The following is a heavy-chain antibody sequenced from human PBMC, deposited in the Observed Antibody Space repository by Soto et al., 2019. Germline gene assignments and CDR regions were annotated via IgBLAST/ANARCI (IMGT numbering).Heavy chain of an antibody. V-gene: IGHV6-1*01. CDR3: ARAQLGWYAAFDI. J-gene: IGHJ3*02. CDR2: TYYRSKWYN. Sequence: SQTLSLTCAISGDSVSSNSAAFNLIRQSPSRGLEWLGRTYYRSKWYNDYAVSVKSRITINPDTSKNQFSLQLNSVTPEDTAVYYCARAQLGWYAAFDIWGQGTMVTVSS. D-gene: IGHD6-19*01. CDR1: GDSVSSNSAA.